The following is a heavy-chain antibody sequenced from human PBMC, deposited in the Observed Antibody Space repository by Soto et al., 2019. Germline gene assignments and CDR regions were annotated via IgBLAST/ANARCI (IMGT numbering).Heavy chain of an antibody. D-gene: IGHD3-22*01. J-gene: IGHJ4*02. CDR3: AKDRGAVSPYYYDSSGYPPGTYFDY. CDR2: ISYDGSNK. Sequence: GSLRLSCAASGFTFSSYGMHWVRQAPGKGLEWVAVISYDGSNKYYADSVKGRFTISRDNSKNTLYLQMNSLRAEDTAVYYCAKDRGAVSPYYYDSSGYPPGTYFDYWGQGTLVTVSS. V-gene: IGHV3-30*18. CDR1: GFTFSSYG.